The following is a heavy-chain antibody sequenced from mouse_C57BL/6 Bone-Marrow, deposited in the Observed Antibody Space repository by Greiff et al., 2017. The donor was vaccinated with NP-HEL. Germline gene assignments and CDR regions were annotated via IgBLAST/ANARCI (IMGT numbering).Heavy chain of an antibody. J-gene: IGHJ4*01. Sequence: QVQLKQSGPGLVQPSQSLSITCTVSGFSLTSYGVHWVRQSPGKGLEWLGVIWSGGSTDYNAAFISRLSISKDNSKSQVFFKMNSLQADDTAIYYCARYDGYYEDYAMDYWGQGTSVTVSS. D-gene: IGHD2-3*01. CDR2: IWSGGST. CDR3: ARYDGYYEDYAMDY. CDR1: GFSLTSYG. V-gene: IGHV2-2*01.